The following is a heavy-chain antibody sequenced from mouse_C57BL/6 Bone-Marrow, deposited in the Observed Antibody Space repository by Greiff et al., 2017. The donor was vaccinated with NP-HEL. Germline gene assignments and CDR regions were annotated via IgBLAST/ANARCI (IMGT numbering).Heavy chain of an antibody. CDR2: ISNGGGST. CDR1: GFTFSDYY. J-gene: IGHJ2*01. D-gene: IGHD1-1*01. V-gene: IGHV5-12*01. CDR3: ARHGYYGRFDY. Sequence: EVQLVESGGGLVQPGGSLKLSCAASGFTFSDYYMYWVRQTPEKRLEWVAYISNGGGSTYYPDTVKGRFTISRDNAKNTLYLQMSRLKSEDTAMYYCARHGYYGRFDYWGQGTTLTVSS.